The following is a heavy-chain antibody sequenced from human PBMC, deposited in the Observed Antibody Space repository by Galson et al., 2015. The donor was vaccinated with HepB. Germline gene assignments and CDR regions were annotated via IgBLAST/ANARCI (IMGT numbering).Heavy chain of an antibody. D-gene: IGHD5-24*01. J-gene: IGHJ6*02. CDR3: ARDPDRDGYNWGYYYDYGLDV. CDR1: GFTFSSYT. Sequence: SLRLSCAASGFTFSSYTMNWVRQAPGKGPEWVSSISSTSTYIYYADSVKGRFTISRDNAKNSLYLQMNYMRVEDTAVYYCARDPDRDGYNWGYYYDYGLDVWGQGTTVTVSS. V-gene: IGHV3-21*06. CDR2: ISSTSTYI.